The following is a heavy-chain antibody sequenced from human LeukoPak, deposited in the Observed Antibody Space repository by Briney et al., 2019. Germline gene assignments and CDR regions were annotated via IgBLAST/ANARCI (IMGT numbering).Heavy chain of an antibody. CDR2: IKSDGSST. D-gene: IGHD3-3*01. J-gene: IGHJ4*02. CDR1: GFTFSTYW. CDR3: ARGGITIFGGIIYQDY. Sequence: PGGSLRLSCAASGFTFSTYWMHWVRQAPGKGLVWVSRIKSDGSSTSYADSAKGRFIISRDNAKNSLYLQMNSLRAEDTAFYYCARGGITIFGGIIYQDYWGQGTLVTVSS. V-gene: IGHV3-74*01.